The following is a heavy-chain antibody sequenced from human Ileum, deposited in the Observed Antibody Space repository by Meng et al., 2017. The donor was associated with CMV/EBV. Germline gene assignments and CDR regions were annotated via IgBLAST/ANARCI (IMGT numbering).Heavy chain of an antibody. Sequence: SETLSLTCTVSGVSINTYYWSWIRQPPGKGLEWIGYVFVSGSTTYNPSLKGRVAMSVDGSTSQFYLNLTSVTSADTAVYYCATFGGNSGWLDHWSQGTLGTVSS. CDR1: GVSINTYY. V-gene: IGHV4-59*01. J-gene: IGHJ5*02. CDR2: VFVSGST. CDR3: ATFGGNSGWLDH. D-gene: IGHD4-23*01.